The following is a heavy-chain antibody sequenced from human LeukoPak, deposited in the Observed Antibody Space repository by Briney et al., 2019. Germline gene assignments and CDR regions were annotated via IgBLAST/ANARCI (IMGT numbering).Heavy chain of an antibody. J-gene: IGHJ6*04. Sequence: SETLSLTCAAYGGSFSGYYWSWIRQPPGKGLEWIGEINHSGSTNYNPSLKSRVTISVDTSKNQFSLKLSSVTAADTAVYYCARAMAAPYFYYGMDVWGKGTTVTVSS. CDR3: ARAMAAPYFYYGMDV. D-gene: IGHD5-24*01. CDR2: INHSGST. V-gene: IGHV4-34*01. CDR1: GGSFSGYY.